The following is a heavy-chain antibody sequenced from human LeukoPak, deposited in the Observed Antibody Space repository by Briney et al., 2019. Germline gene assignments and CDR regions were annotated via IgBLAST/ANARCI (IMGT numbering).Heavy chain of an antibody. V-gene: IGHV1-8*02. CDR1: GYTFTSYG. CDR2: MNPNSGNT. CDR3: ARSWIYEYSSSPELYYFDY. D-gene: IGHD6-6*01. J-gene: IGHJ4*02. Sequence: PVASVKVSCKASGYTFTSYGINWVRQATGQGLEWMGWMNPNSGNTGYAQKFQGRVTMTRNTSISTAYMELSSLRSEDTAVYYCARSWIYEYSSSPELYYFDYWGQGTLVTVSS.